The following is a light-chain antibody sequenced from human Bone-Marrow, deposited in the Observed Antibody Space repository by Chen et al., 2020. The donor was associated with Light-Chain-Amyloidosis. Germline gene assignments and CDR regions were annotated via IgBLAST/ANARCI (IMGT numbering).Light chain of an antibody. J-gene: IGLJ2*01. CDR2: DVS. CDR3: SSYTSSRTLV. Sequence: QSARPQPASVSGSPEQSCTIPCPGTSSDVGGYNHVSWYKQHPGKAPKLMIYDVSNRPSGVSNRFSGSKSGNTASLTISGLQAEDEADYYCSSYTSSRTLVFGGGTKLTVL. V-gene: IGLV2-14*03. CDR1: SSDVGGYNH.